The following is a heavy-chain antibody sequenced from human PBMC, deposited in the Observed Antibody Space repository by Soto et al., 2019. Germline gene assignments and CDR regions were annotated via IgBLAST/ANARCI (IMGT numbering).Heavy chain of an antibody. J-gene: IGHJ4*02. CDR1: GFTFSSYW. V-gene: IGHV3-74*01. D-gene: IGHD5-12*01. Sequence: GSLRLSCAGSGFTFSSYWMHWVRQAPGKGLVWVSRMYTDGSNTYYADSVKGRFTISRDDAKDTLYLQMNSLRAEDTAVYYCVRGNTGYGNFDSWGQGTLVTVSS. CDR3: VRGNTGYGNFDS. CDR2: MYTDGSNT.